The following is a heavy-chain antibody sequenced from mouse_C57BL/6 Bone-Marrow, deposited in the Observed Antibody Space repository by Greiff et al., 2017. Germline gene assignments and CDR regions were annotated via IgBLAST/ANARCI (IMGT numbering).Heavy chain of an antibody. CDR2: IYPGGGST. CDR1: GYTFTSYW. Sequence: QVQLQQSGAELVKPGASVKMSCKASGYTFTSYWIPWVKQRPGQGLEWLGAIYPGGGSTNYNEKFKSQANMTVDKCSSTAYRQLSSLTSEGSAVYYCGREDGYFPYWYFDVWGTGTTVTVSS. V-gene: IGHV1-55*01. J-gene: IGHJ1*03. CDR3: GREDGYFPYWYFDV. D-gene: IGHD2-3*01.